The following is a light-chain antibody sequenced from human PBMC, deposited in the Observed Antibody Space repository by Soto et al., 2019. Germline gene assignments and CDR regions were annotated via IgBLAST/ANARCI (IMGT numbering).Light chain of an antibody. V-gene: IGKV1-9*01. CDR2: IAS. J-gene: IGKJ4*01. Sequence: IRLTQSPSSLSASVGHIFTITCRASQGISGYLAWYQQKPVKAPKLVIDIASTLQSGVPSRFRGSGSGTDFTLTISSLKPEDVATYYCQQLNSYPLTFGGGTKVDIK. CDR1: QGISGY. CDR3: QQLNSYPLT.